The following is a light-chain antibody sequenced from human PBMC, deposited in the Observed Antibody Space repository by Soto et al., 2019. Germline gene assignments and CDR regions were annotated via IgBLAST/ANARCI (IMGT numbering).Light chain of an antibody. Sequence: QSVLTQPPSASGTPGQRVTISCSGSSSNIGSNYVYWYQQVPGMAPKLLIYRNNQRPSGVPDRFSGSKSGTSASLAISGLRSEDEADYYCAAWDDSLSGLYVFGTGTKVTVL. CDR2: RNN. CDR3: AAWDDSLSGLYV. CDR1: SSNIGSNY. J-gene: IGLJ1*01. V-gene: IGLV1-47*01.